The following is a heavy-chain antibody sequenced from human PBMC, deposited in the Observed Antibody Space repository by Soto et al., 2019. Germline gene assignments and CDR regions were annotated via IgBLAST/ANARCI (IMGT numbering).Heavy chain of an antibody. CDR1: GFTFSSYS. J-gene: IGHJ5*02. V-gene: IGHV3-21*01. Sequence: EVQLVESGGGLVKPGGSLRLSCAASGFTFSSYSMNWVRQAPGKGLEWVSSISSSSSYIYYADSVKGRFTISRDNAKKPLYLQNKRPRAEDTAVYYCARDKRQEHFMITFGGNWFDPWGQGTLVTVSS. CDR3: ARDKRQEHFMITFGGNWFDP. D-gene: IGHD3-16*01. CDR2: ISSSSSYI.